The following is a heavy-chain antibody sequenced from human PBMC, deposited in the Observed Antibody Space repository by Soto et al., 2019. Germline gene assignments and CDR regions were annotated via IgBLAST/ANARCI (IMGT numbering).Heavy chain of an antibody. CDR3: ASLLLRFLDWLPYY. D-gene: IGHD3-3*01. V-gene: IGHV3-33*01. Sequence: QVQLVESGGGVVQPGRSLRLSCAASGFTFSSYGMHWVRQAPGKGLEWVAVIWDDGSNKYYADSVKGRFTISRDNSKNTLYLQMNSLRAEETAVYYCASLLLRFLDWLPYYWGQRTLVTVSS. CDR2: IWDDGSNK. J-gene: IGHJ4*02. CDR1: GFTFSSYG.